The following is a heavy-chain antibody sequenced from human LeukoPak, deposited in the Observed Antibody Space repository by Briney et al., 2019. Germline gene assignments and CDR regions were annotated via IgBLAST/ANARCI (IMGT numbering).Heavy chain of an antibody. V-gene: IGHV4-4*07. CDR1: GGSIITYY. Sequence: SETLSLTCTVSGGSIITYYWSWIRQPAGKGLEWIGRIYSSGRTNYHPSLESRVTMSVDTSKNQFSLNLTSVTAADTAVYYCARGWLLGGIDYWGQGTLVTVSS. D-gene: IGHD2-15*01. CDR3: ARGWLLGGIDY. CDR2: IYSSGRT. J-gene: IGHJ4*02.